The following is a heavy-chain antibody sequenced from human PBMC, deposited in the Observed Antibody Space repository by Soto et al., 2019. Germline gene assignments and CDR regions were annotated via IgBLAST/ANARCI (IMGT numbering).Heavy chain of an antibody. V-gene: IGHV4-31*03. CDR2: IYYSGNT. CDR1: GGSIRSGGYY. J-gene: IGHJ6*02. D-gene: IGHD5-18*01. Sequence: QVQLQESGPGLVKPSQTLSLTCTVSGGSIRSGGYYWSWVRQNPRKGLEWIGNIYYSGNTYYNPSLESRLTISVDTSKNQFSLNLSSVTAADTAVYYCARVRLMATAGTARHYFGLDVWGQGTTVTVSS. CDR3: ARVRLMATAGTARHYFGLDV.